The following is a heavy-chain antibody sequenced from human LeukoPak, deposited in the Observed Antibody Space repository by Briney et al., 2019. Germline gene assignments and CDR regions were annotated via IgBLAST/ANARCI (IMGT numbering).Heavy chain of an antibody. V-gene: IGHV1-69*04. CDR1: GGTFSSYA. CDR3: ARSHSSGWFSDAFDI. D-gene: IGHD6-19*01. Sequence: SVKVSCKASGGTFSSYAISWVRQAPGQGLEWMGRIIPILGIANYAQKFQGRVTITADKSTSTAYMELSSLRSEDTAVYYCARSHSSGWFSDAFDIWGQGTMVTVSS. J-gene: IGHJ3*02. CDR2: IIPILGIA.